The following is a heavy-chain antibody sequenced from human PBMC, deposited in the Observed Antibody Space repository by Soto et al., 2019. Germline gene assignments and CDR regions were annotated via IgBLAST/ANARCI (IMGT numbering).Heavy chain of an antibody. CDR1: GFTFSSYG. J-gene: IGHJ6*02. CDR2: ISYDGSNK. D-gene: IGHD3-10*01. CDR3: AKDRWFGELSEAGYYYYYGMDV. Sequence: GGSLRLSCAASGFTFSSYGMHWVRQAPGKGLEWVAVISYDGSNKYYADSVKGRFTISRDNSKNTLYLQMNSLRAEDTAVYYCAKDRWFGELSEAGYYYYYGMDVWGQGTTVTVSS. V-gene: IGHV3-30*18.